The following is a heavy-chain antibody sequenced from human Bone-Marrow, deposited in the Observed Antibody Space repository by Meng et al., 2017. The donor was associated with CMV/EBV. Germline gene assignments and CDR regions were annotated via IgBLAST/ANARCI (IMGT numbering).Heavy chain of an antibody. CDR3: ARDHINYYDSSGTVDY. V-gene: IGHV3-74*01. CDR1: GFTFSSYW. Sequence: GESLKISCAASGFTFSSYWMHWVRQAPGKGLVWVSRINSDGSSTSYADSVKGRFTISRDNAKTTLYLQMNSLRAEDTAVYYCARDHINYYDSSGTVDYWGQGTLVTVSS. CDR2: INSDGSST. D-gene: IGHD3-22*01. J-gene: IGHJ4*02.